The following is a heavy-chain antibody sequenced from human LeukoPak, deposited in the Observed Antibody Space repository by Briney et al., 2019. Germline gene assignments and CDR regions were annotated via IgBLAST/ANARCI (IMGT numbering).Heavy chain of an antibody. V-gene: IGHV4-59*08. CDR1: GGSISSYY. D-gene: IGHD6-13*01. Sequence: PSETLSLTCTVSGGSISSYYWSWIRQPPGKGLEWIGYIYYSGSTNYNPSLKSRVTISVDTSKNQFSLKLSSVTAADTAVYYCARHTYSSSWYVSGYFDYWGQGALLTVSS. CDR3: ARHTYSSSWYVSGYFDY. CDR2: IYYSGST. J-gene: IGHJ4*02.